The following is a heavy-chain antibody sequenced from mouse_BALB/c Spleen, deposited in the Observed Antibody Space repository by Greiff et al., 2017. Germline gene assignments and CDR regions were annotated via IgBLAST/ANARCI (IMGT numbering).Heavy chain of an antibody. CDR3: ARQIPHYYGSSYAMDY. CDR2: ISNGGGST. Sequence: EVKLVESGGGLVQPGGSLKLSCAASGFTFSSYTMSWVRQTPEKRLEWVAYISNGGGSTYYPDTVKGRFTISRDNAKNTLYLQMSSLKSEDTAMYYCARQIPHYYGSSYAMDYWGQGTSVTVSS. V-gene: IGHV5-12-2*01. J-gene: IGHJ4*01. D-gene: IGHD1-1*01. CDR1: GFTFSSYT.